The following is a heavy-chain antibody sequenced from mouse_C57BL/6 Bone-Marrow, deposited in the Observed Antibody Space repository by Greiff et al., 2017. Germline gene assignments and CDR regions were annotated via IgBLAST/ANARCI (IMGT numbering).Heavy chain of an antibody. D-gene: IGHD1-1*01. Sequence: EVKLLESGAELVRPGASVKLSCTASGFNIKDDYMPWVKQRPEQGLEWIGWIEPENGDTEYASKFQGKATITADTSSNTAYLQLSSLTSEDTAVYYCISPYYGSSYWYFDGWGTGTTVTVSS. J-gene: IGHJ1*03. CDR1: GFNIKDDY. CDR3: ISPYYGSSYWYFDG. V-gene: IGHV14-4*01. CDR2: IEPENGDT.